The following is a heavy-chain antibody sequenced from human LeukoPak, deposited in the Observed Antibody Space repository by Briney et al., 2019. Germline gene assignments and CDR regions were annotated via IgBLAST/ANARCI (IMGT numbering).Heavy chain of an antibody. CDR1: GFPLSSYG. V-gene: IGHV3-33*01. CDR3: TRGRGFGGFGELSP. CDR2: IWYDGTNK. Sequence: GGSLRLSCAASGFPLSSYGMLWVRQAPGKGLAWVAIIWYDGTNKYYAAPVKGRFTISRDDSKNTLYLHMNSLRAEDTAVYYCTRGRGFGGFGELSPRGQGTLVTVSP. J-gene: IGHJ5*02. D-gene: IGHD3-10*01.